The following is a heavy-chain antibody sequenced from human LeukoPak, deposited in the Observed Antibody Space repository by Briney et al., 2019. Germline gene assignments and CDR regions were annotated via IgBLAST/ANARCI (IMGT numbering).Heavy chain of an antibody. CDR2: ISGSGGST. J-gene: IGHJ4*02. Sequence: GGSLRLSCAASGFTFSSYAMSWVRQAPGKGLEWVSAISGSGGSTYYADSVKGRFTISRDNAKNSLYLQMNSLRAEDTALYYCAKDWEGVAIDYWGQGTLVTVSS. CDR3: AKDWEGVAIDY. V-gene: IGHV3-23*01. CDR1: GFTFSSYA. D-gene: IGHD5-12*01.